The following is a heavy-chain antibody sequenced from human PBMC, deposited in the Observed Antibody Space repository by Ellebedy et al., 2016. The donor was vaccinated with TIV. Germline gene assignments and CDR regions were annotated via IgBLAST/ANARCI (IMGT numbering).Heavy chain of an antibody. CDR2: ISYDGSNK. Sequence: GESLKISXAASGFTFSSYGMHWVHQAPGKGLEWVAVISYDGSNKYYADSVKGRFTISRDNSKNTLYLQMNSLRAEDTAVYYCAAPPRNYYGSGSSGAERDNWGQGTLVTVSS. V-gene: IGHV3-33*05. CDR1: GFTFSSYG. J-gene: IGHJ4*02. D-gene: IGHD3-10*01. CDR3: AAPPRNYYGSGSSGAERDN.